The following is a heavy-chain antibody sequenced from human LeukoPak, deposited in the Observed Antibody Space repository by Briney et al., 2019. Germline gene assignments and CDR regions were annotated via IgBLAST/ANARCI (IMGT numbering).Heavy chain of an antibody. CDR2: VHLDGRT. Sequence: SGTLSLTCGVSGGSVTSTNWWTWVRQPPGKGLEWIGEVHLDGRTNYNPSLESRLTISVDLSENHISLKLTSVTAADTAVYYCAREGGFFRPLDYSGQGTLVTVSS. J-gene: IGHJ4*02. V-gene: IGHV4-4*02. D-gene: IGHD3-3*01. CDR1: GGSVTSTNW. CDR3: AREGGFFRPLDY.